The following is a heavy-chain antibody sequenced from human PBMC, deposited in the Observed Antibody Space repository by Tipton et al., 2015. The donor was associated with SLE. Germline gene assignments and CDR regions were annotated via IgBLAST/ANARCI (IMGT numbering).Heavy chain of an antibody. CDR1: NASINSGSYY. Sequence: LRLSCTVSNASINSGSYYWSWIRQPAGTGLEWIGYIYTSGSTSYNPSLKIRVTMSVDRSNNQFSLTLNSVTAADTAVYYCATSWSTGSLAFDFWGQGTVVTVSS. J-gene: IGHJ3*01. V-gene: IGHV4-61*09. CDR3: ATSWSTGSLAFDF. D-gene: IGHD2-2*01. CDR2: IYTSGST.